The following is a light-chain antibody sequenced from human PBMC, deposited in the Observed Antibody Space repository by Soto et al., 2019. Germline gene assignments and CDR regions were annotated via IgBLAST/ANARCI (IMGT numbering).Light chain of an antibody. V-gene: IGKV1-5*03. CDR3: QHYNSYSEA. CDR1: QTISSW. J-gene: IGKJ1*01. CDR2: KAS. Sequence: DIQMTQSPSTLSGSVGDRVTITCRASQTISSWLAWYQQKPGKAPKLLIYKASTLKSGVPSRFSGSGSGTEFTITISSLQPDDCATYDCQHYNSYSEAFGQGTKVDIK.